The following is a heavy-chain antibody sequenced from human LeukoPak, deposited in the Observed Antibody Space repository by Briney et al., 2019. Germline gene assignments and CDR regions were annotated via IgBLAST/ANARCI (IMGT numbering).Heavy chain of an antibody. CDR1: GFTFSSYA. J-gene: IGHJ4*02. CDR2: ISGGGGYT. Sequence: PGGSLRLSCAASGFTFSSYAMSWVRQGPGKGLEWVSAISGGGGYTYYADSVKGRFTISRDNSKNTLYLQMNSLRAEDTAVYYCAMRLMVRGVIPHDYWGQGTLVTVSS. D-gene: IGHD3-10*01. CDR3: AMRLMVRGVIPHDY. V-gene: IGHV3-23*01.